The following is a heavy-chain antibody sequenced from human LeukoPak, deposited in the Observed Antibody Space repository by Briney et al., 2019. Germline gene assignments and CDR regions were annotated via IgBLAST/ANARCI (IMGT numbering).Heavy chain of an antibody. V-gene: IGHV1-2*02. CDR2: INPNSGGT. CDR3: ARDLMGATDMGAPDY. CDR1: GYTFTGYY. D-gene: IGHD1-26*01. J-gene: IGHJ4*02. Sequence: GASVKVSCKASGYTFTGYYMHWVRQAPGQGLEWMGWINPNSGGTNYAQKFQGRVTMTRDTSISTACMELSRLRSDDTAVYYCARDLMGATDMGAPDYWGQGTLVTVSS.